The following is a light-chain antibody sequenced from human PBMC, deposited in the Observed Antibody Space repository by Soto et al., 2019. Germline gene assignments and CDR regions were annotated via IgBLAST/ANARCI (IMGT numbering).Light chain of an antibody. V-gene: IGLV2-8*01. J-gene: IGLJ1*01. CDR3: SSYTDRKHLV. Sequence: QSALTQSPSASGSPGQSVTISCTGTSSDIGGYNSVSRYQQHPGKAPKVMIYDVTKRPSGVPDRFSGSKSGNTASLTVSALQAEDEADYFCSSYTDRKHLVFGTGTKVTVL. CDR1: SSDIGGYNS. CDR2: DVT.